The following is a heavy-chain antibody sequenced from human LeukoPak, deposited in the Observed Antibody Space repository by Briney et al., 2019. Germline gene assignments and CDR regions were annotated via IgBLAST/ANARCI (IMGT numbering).Heavy chain of an antibody. CDR2: IYYSGST. J-gene: IGHJ4*02. Sequence: KSSETLSLTCTVSGGSISSSSYYWGWIRQPPGKGLEWIGSIYYSGSTYYNPSLKSRVTISIDTSKNQFSLKLSSVTAADTAVYYCARFNSGSYQHYFDYWGRGTLVTVSS. CDR1: GGSISSSSYY. V-gene: IGHV4-39*07. CDR3: ARFNSGSYQHYFDY. D-gene: IGHD1-26*01.